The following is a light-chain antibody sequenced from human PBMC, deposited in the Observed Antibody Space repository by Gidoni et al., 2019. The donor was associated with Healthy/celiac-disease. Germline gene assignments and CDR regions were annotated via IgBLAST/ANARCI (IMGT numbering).Light chain of an antibody. J-gene: IGKJ1*01. Sequence: DIQLTQSPSSLSASVGDRVTITCRASQSISSYLNWYQQKPGKAPNLLIYAASSLQSGVPSRFSGSGSGTDFTLNISSLQPEDFATYYCQQSDSNPWTFGQGTKVEIK. CDR1: QSISSY. CDR3: QQSDSNPWT. CDR2: AAS. V-gene: IGKV1-39*01.